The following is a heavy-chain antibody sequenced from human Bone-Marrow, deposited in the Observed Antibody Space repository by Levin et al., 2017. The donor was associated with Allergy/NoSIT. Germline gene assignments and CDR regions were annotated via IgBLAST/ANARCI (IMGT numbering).Heavy chain of an antibody. Sequence: GESLKISCAASGFTFSSYGMHWVRQAPGKGLEWVAVIWYDGSNKYYADSVKGRFTISRDNSKNTLYLQMNSLRAEDTAVYYCARDRWGLASMYYYYYGMDVWGQGTTVTVSS. V-gene: IGHV3-33*01. CDR3: ARDRWGLASMYYYYYGMDV. D-gene: IGHD1-26*01. CDR2: IWYDGSNK. J-gene: IGHJ6*02. CDR1: GFTFSSYG.